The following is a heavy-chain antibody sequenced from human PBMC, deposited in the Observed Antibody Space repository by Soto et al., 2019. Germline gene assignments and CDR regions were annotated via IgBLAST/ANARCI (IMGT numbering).Heavy chain of an antibody. V-gene: IGHV4-61*01. CDR1: GGSVSSVKYF. J-gene: IGHJ4*01. Sequence: SETLSLTCNVSGGSVSSVKYFWSWIRQPPGKGLEWIAYIYNNGNTNYNSSLKSRATISVDTSKNQCSLKLTSVTAADSAVYFCARTVMPVGNLAAFDHWGHGVLVTVPS. CDR2: IYNNGNT. D-gene: IGHD7-27*01. CDR3: ARTVMPVGNLAAFDH.